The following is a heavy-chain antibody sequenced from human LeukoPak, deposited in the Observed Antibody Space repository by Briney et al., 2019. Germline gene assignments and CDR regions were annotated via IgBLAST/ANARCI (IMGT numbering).Heavy chain of an antibody. J-gene: IGHJ6*02. Sequence: PGGSLRLSCAASGMNFERYAMHWVRQRPGKGLEWVGVISADGKADHADAVKGRFTVSRDSSKDSLSLQMSSLRDEDTALYYCATWAFYHDLDVWGQGTTVIVSS. CDR3: ATWAFYHDLDV. V-gene: IGHV3-43*02. CDR1: GMNFERYA. D-gene: IGHD1-26*01. CDR2: ISADGKA.